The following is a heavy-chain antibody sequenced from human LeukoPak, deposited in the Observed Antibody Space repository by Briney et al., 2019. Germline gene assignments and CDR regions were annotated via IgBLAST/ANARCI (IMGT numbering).Heavy chain of an antibody. CDR2: ISYDGSNK. V-gene: IGHV3-30*04. Sequence: PGGSLRLSCAASGFTFSSYAMHWVRQAPGKGLEWVAVISYDGSNKYYADSVKGRFTISRDNSKNTLYLQMNSLRAEDTAVYYCASEDYSSSWHEPYFQHWGQGTLVTVSS. J-gene: IGHJ1*01. CDR1: GFTFSSYA. D-gene: IGHD6-13*01. CDR3: ASEDYSSSWHEPYFQH.